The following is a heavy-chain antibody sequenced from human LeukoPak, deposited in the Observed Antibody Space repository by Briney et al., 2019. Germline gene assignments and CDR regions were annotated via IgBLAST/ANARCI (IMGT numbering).Heavy chain of an antibody. CDR2: IYPGDSDT. CDR3: ARQDCSGGSCLGAHDAFDI. J-gene: IGHJ3*02. D-gene: IGHD2-15*01. CDR1: GYSFTSYW. Sequence: GESLKISCKGSGYSFTSYWIGWVRQMPGKGLEWMGIIYPGDSDTRYSPSFQGQVTISADKSISTAYLQWSSLKASDTPMYYCARQDCSGGSCLGAHDAFDIWGQGTMVTVSS. V-gene: IGHV5-51*01.